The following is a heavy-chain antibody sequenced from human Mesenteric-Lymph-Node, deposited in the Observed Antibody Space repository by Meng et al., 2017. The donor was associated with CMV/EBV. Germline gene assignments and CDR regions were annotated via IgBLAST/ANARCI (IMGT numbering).Heavy chain of an antibody. D-gene: IGHD4-23*01. CDR2: TSNDETNK. CDR1: GFAFSRFA. J-gene: IGHJ4*02. V-gene: IGHV3-30*04. Sequence: GESLKISCAASGFAFSRFAMHWVRQAPGKGLEWVGVTSNDETNKYYSDSVKGRFTISRYNYKNTLELQMNSLRAEDTAVYYCAKDRDYGGNFDYWGQGTLVTVSS. CDR3: AKDRDYGGNFDY.